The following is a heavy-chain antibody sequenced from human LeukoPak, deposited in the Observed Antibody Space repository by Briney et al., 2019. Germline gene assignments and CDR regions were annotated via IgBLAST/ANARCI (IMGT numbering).Heavy chain of an antibody. D-gene: IGHD2-15*01. CDR2: ITPIFGTA. Sequence: GASVKASCKASGGTFSSYAISWVRQAPGQGLEWMGGITPIFGTANYAQKFQGRVTITADESTSTAYMELSSLRSEDTAVYYCARDLGRYCSGGSCYASYYWGQGTLVTVSS. J-gene: IGHJ4*02. CDR3: ARDLGRYCSGGSCYASYY. V-gene: IGHV1-69*13. CDR1: GGTFSSYA.